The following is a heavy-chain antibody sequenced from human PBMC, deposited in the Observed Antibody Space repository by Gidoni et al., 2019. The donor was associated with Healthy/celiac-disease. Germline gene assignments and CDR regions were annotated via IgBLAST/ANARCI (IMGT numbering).Heavy chain of an antibody. CDR3: TSYYYDSSGYIG. CDR1: GFTFRNAW. J-gene: IGHJ4*02. D-gene: IGHD3-22*01. CDR2: MKSKTDGGTT. V-gene: IGHV3-15*01. Sequence: EVQLVESGGGLVKPGGSLRLSCAASGFTFRNAWMSWVRQAPGKGLEWVGRMKSKTDGGTTDYAAPVKGRFTISRDDSKNTLYLQMNSLKTEDTAVYYCTSYYYDSSGYIGGGQGTLVTVSS.